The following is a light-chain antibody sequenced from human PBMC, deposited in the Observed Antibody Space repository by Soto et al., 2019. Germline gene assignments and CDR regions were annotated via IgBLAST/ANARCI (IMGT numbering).Light chain of an antibody. Sequence: IVMTQSPAPLSLSPGEKATLSCRASQSVSNNLAWFQQKPGQAPRLLIYGASSRATGIPDRFSGSGSGTDFTLTISRLEPEDFAVYYCQQYGSSPWTFGQGTKVDIK. CDR3: QQYGSSPWT. V-gene: IGKV3-20*01. J-gene: IGKJ1*01. CDR2: GAS. CDR1: QSVSNN.